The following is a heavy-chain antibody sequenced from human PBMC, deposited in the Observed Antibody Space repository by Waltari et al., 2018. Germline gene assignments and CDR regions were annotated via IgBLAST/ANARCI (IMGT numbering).Heavy chain of an antibody. CDR1: GDSMSSTDW. CDR2: VQRSGRT. V-gene: IGHV4-4*02. Sequence: QLQLQESGPRLVKPSGTLSLTCAVSGDSMSSTDWWSWVRQSPGKGLQWIGQVQRSGRTNYNPSFASRVSISVDTSTNQFSLRVTSATAADTAVYFCVRDRGRGIYLDTWGQGTLVTVSP. CDR3: VRDRGRGIYLDT. D-gene: IGHD2-15*01. J-gene: IGHJ5*02.